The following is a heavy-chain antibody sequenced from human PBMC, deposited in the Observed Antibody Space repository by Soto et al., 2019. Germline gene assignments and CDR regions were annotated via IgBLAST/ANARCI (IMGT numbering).Heavy chain of an antibody. CDR1: GGSISSYY. D-gene: IGHD3-22*01. J-gene: IGHJ4*02. CDR3: ARETYYYDSSGYIPLFDY. CDR2: IYYSGST. V-gene: IGHV4-59*01. Sequence: QVQLQESGPGLVKPSETLSLTCTVSGGSISSYYWCWIRQPPGKGLQWIGYIYYSGSTNYNPSLKSRVPIAVDTSKNQLSLKLSSVTAADTAVYYCARETYYYDSSGYIPLFDYWGQGTLVAVSS.